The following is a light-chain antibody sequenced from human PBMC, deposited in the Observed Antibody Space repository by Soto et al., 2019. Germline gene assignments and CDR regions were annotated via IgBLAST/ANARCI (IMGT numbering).Light chain of an antibody. V-gene: IGKV1-39*01. Sequence: DIQMTQSPSSLSASVGDRVTITCRASQSISSYLNWYQQKPGKAPKLLIYAASTLDGGVPSRFSGSGSGTDFTLTITNLQPEDFATYYCQHFYSVPFIFGPGTKVD. J-gene: IGKJ3*01. CDR3: QHFYSVPFI. CDR1: QSISSY. CDR2: AAS.